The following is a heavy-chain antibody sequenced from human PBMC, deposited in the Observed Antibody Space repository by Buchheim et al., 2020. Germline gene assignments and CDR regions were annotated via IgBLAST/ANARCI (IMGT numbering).Heavy chain of an antibody. CDR3: TSMGYCGGGCYSNFDY. V-gene: IGHV3-49*04. D-gene: IGHD2-21*02. CDR1: GFTFGDYA. CDR2: IRSKAYGGTT. Sequence: EVQLVESGGGLVQPGRSLRLSCTASGFTFGDYAMSWVRQAPGKGLEWVGFIRSKAYGGTTEYAASVKGRFTISRDDSKSIAYLQMNSLKTEDTAVYYCTSMGYCGGGCYSNFDYWGQGTL. J-gene: IGHJ4*02.